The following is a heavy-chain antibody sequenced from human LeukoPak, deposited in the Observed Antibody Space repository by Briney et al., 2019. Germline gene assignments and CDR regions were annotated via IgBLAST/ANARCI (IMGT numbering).Heavy chain of an antibody. Sequence: GRSLRLSCAASGFTFGTYAMHWVRQAPGKGLEWVAVMWSDGDNRYYADSVKGRFTISRDNSKNTLYLEMNSLRAEDTAVYYCVRDRCSGGSCRLFDYWDQGALVTVSS. D-gene: IGHD2-15*01. V-gene: IGHV3-33*01. CDR2: MWSDGDNR. CDR1: GFTFGTYA. CDR3: VRDRCSGGSCRLFDY. J-gene: IGHJ4*02.